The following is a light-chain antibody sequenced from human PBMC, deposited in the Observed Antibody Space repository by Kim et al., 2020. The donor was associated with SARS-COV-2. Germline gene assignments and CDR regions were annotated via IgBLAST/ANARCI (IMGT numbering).Light chain of an antibody. V-gene: IGLV3-1*01. Sequence: SYELTQPPSVSVSPGQTASITCSGDKLGDKYACWYQQKPGQSPVLVIYQDCKRPSGIPERFSGHNSGNTATLTISGTQAMDEADYYCQAWDSSTGVVFGG. J-gene: IGLJ2*01. CDR2: QDC. CDR3: QAWDSSTGVV. CDR1: KLGDKY.